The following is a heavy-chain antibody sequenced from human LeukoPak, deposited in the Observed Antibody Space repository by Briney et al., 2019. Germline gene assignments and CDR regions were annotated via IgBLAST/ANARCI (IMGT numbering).Heavy chain of an antibody. J-gene: IGHJ4*02. CDR3: ARDPRLGYGDYEPYFDY. D-gene: IGHD4-17*01. Sequence: PGGSLRLSCAASGFTFSSSSMSWVRQAPGKGLEWVSSISSSSSYIYYADSLKGRFTISRDNAKNSLYLQMNSLRAEDTAVYYCARDPRLGYGDYEPYFDYWGQGTLVTVSS. CDR1: GFTFSSSS. V-gene: IGHV3-21*01. CDR2: ISSSSSYI.